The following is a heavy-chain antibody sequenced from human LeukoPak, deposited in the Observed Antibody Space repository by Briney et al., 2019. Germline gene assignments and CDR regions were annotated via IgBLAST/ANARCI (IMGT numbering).Heavy chain of an antibody. CDR2: IKQDGSEK. Sequence: HPGRSLRLSCAASGFTFSSYWMSWVRQAPGKGLEWVANIKQDGSEKYYVDSVKGRFTISRDNAKNSLYLQMNSLRAEDTAVYYCARVYHSTTGTTQDYWGQGTLVTVSS. CDR1: GFTFSSYW. D-gene: IGHD1-1*01. J-gene: IGHJ4*02. CDR3: ARVYHSTTGTTQDY. V-gene: IGHV3-7*01.